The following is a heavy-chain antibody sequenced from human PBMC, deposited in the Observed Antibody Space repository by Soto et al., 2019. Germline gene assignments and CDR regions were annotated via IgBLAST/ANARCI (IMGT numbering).Heavy chain of an antibody. CDR2: VNSAGSAS. CDR3: ATGGYSYGWGY. Sequence: EVQLVESGGGLVQPGGSLRLSCVGSGFTFSSYWMHWVRQAPGKGLVWVSRVNSAGSASSYADSVKGRFTVSRDNAKNTLYVQMNSLSDEDTAVYYCATGGYSYGWGYWGQGTLVTVSS. CDR1: GFTFSSYW. D-gene: IGHD5-18*01. J-gene: IGHJ4*02. V-gene: IGHV3-74*01.